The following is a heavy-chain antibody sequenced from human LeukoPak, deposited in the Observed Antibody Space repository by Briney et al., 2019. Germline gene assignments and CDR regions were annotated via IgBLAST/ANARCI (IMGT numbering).Heavy chain of an antibody. V-gene: IGHV4-4*02. Sequence: PSETLSLTCAVSGGSISSSNWWSWVRQPPGKGLEWIGEIYHSGSTNYNPSLKSRVTISVDKSKNQFSLKLSSVTAADTAVYYCARVSRSGSYDWFDPWGQGTLVTVSS. D-gene: IGHD3-10*01. CDR2: IYHSGST. J-gene: IGHJ5*02. CDR1: GGSISSSNW. CDR3: ARVSRSGSYDWFDP.